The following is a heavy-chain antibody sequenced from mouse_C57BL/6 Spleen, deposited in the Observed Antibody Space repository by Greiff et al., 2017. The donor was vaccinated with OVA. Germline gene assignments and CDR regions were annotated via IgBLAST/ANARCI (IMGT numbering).Heavy chain of an antibody. CDR2: IDPEDGEP. CDR1: GFNIKDYY. CDR3: AKGGDSSGLDY. V-gene: IGHV14-2*01. D-gene: IGHD3-2*02. J-gene: IGHJ2*01. Sequence: VQLKESGAELVKPGASVKLSCTASGFNIKDYYMHWVKQRTEQGLEWIGRIDPEDGEPKYAPKFQGKATITADTSANTAYLQLSSLTSEDTAVYYCAKGGDSSGLDYWGQGTTLTVSS.